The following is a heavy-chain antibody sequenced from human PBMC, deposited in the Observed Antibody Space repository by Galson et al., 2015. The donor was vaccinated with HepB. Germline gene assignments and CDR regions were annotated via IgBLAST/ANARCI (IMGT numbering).Heavy chain of an antibody. J-gene: IGHJ3*02. V-gene: IGHV1-18*01. CDR1: GYTFTSYG. CDR2: ISAYNGNT. D-gene: IGHD3-10*01. Sequence: SVKVSCKASGYTFTSYGISWVRQAPGQGLEWMGWISAYNGNTNYAQKLQGRVTMTTDTSTSTAYMELRSLRSDDTAVYYCATRTMVRGVWAFDIWGQGTMVTVSS. CDR3: ATRTMVRGVWAFDI.